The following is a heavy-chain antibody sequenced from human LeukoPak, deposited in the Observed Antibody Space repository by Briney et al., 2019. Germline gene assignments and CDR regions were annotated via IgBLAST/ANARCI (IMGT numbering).Heavy chain of an antibody. V-gene: IGHV4-39*07. Sequence: SETLSLTCTVSGGSISSSSYYWGWIRQPPGKGLEWIGSIYYSGSTNYNPSLKSRVTISVDTSKNQFSLKLSSVTAADTAVYYCARDYDSSGYYYGSAFDIWGQGTMVTVSS. CDR3: ARDYDSSGYYYGSAFDI. J-gene: IGHJ3*02. CDR1: GGSISSSSYY. D-gene: IGHD3-22*01. CDR2: IYYSGST.